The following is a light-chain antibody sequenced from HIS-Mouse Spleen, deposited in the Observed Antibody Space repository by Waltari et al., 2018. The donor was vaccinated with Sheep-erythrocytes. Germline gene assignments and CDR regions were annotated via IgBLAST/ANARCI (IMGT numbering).Light chain of an antibody. CDR3: QAWDSSTAV. Sequence: SYELTQPPSVSVSPGPTARITCPGDKLGDKYACWYQQKPGPSPVLVIYQDSKRPSGIPERFSGSNSGNTATLTISVTQAMEEADYYCQAWDSSTAVFGGGTKLTVL. CDR2: QDS. J-gene: IGLJ2*01. V-gene: IGLV3-1*01. CDR1: KLGDKY.